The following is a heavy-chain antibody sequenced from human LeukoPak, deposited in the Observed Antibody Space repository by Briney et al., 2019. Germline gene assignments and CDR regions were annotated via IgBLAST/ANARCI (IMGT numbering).Heavy chain of an antibody. Sequence: SETLSLTCAVFGGSLSGSYCNWIRQTPGKGLERIGEINHSGRTNYNSSLKSRVTISVDTSKSQCSLKLISVTAADTSVYYCARDPCGSINCPLRYWGQGTQVTVSS. V-gene: IGHV4-34*01. J-gene: IGHJ4*02. D-gene: IGHD1-26*01. CDR2: INHSGRT. CDR3: ARDPCGSINCPLRY. CDR1: GGSLSGSY.